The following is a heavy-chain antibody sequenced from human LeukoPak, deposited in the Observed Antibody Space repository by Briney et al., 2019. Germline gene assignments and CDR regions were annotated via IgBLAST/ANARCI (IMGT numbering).Heavy chain of an antibody. CDR1: GFTISDYY. CDR2: ISSSGSTI. V-gene: IGHV3-11*01. Sequence: GGSLRLSCAASGFTISDYYMSWIRQAPGKGLEWVSYISSSGSTIYYADSVKGRFTISRDNAKNSLYLQMNSLRAEDTAVYYCARDGPGGVFGVAGTGMDVWGQGTTVTVSS. D-gene: IGHD3-3*01. CDR3: ARDGPGGVFGVAGTGMDV. J-gene: IGHJ6*02.